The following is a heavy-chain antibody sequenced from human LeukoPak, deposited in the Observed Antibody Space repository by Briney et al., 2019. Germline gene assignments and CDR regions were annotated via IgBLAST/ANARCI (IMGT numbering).Heavy chain of an antibody. Sequence: GGSLRLSCAASGFTFSDYYMSWIRQAPGKGLEWVSYISSSGSTIYYADSVKGRFTISRDDAKNSLYLQMNSLRAEDTAVYYCARAGIGRFLEWSPRDNDAFDIWGQGTMVTVSS. D-gene: IGHD3-3*01. J-gene: IGHJ3*02. CDR3: ARAGIGRFLEWSPRDNDAFDI. V-gene: IGHV3-11*04. CDR2: ISSSGSTI. CDR1: GFTFSDYY.